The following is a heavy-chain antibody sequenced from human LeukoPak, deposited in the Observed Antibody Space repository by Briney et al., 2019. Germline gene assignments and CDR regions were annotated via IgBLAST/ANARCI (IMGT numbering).Heavy chain of an antibody. CDR2: ISAYNVNT. J-gene: IGHJ6*03. D-gene: IGHD3-22*01. CDR3: ARELTYYYDSSGYKYYYYYYMDV. CDR1: GYTFTSYG. Sequence: ASVKVPCKASGYTFTSYGISWLRQAPGQGLEWMGWISAYNVNTNYAQKLQARVTMTTDTSTSTAYMEPRSLRSDDTAVYYCARELTYYYDSSGYKYYYYYYMDVWGKGTTVTVSS. V-gene: IGHV1-18*01.